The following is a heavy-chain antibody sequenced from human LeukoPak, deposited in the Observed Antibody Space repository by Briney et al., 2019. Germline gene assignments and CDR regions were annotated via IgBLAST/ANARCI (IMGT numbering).Heavy chain of an antibody. Sequence: PGGSLRLSCAASGFTFSSFAMSWVRQAPGKGLEWVSTISGSGGSTSYADSVKGRFTISRDNSKNTLYLQMNSLRAEDTALYYRAKNSRSSGYYLDYWGQGTLVTVSS. CDR3: AKNSRSSGYYLDY. D-gene: IGHD3-22*01. J-gene: IGHJ4*02. CDR1: GFTFSSFA. CDR2: ISGSGGST. V-gene: IGHV3-23*01.